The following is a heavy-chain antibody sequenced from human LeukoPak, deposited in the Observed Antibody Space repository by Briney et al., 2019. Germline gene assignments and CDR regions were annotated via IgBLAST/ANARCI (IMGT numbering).Heavy chain of an antibody. V-gene: IGHV1-2*06. CDR3: ARDQGSLTRSWYTGY. Sequence: ASVKVSRKDSGYSFPGYHIHRVRQAPGQGLEWMGRINPYSGDTNFAQKFQGRATMTRDTSITTAYMDLSSLTPDDTAVYFCARDQGSLTRSWYTGYWGQGTQVTVSS. CDR2: INPYSGDT. CDR1: GYSFPGYH. D-gene: IGHD6-13*01. J-gene: IGHJ4*02.